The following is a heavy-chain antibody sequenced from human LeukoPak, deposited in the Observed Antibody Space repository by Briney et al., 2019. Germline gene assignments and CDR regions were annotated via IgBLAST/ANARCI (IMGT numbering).Heavy chain of an antibody. CDR1: GGSISSYY. Sequence: PSETLSLTCTVSGGSISSYYWSWIRQPPGKGLEWIGYIYYSGSTNYNPSLKSRVTISVDTSKNQFSLKLSSVTAADTAVYYCARAPPAYCGGDCYYNWFDLWGQGTLVTVSS. J-gene: IGHJ5*02. CDR2: IYYSGST. V-gene: IGHV4-59*01. D-gene: IGHD2-21*02. CDR3: ARAPPAYCGGDCYYNWFDL.